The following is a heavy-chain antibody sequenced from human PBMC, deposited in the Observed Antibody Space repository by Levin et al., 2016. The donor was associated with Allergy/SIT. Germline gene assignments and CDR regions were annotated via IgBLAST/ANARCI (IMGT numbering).Heavy chain of an antibody. D-gene: IGHD3-22*01. J-gene: IGHJ4*02. CDR1: GYTFATHT. CDR3: ARGHLGGYNQWVH. Sequence: ASVKVSCKAFGYTFATHTLHWVRQAPGQRLEWMGWINAGNGNTKYSQRFQGRVTITRDTSASTAYMELSSLRSEDTAVYYCARGHLGGYNQWVHWGQGTLVTVSS. V-gene: IGHV1-3*01. CDR2: INAGNGNT.